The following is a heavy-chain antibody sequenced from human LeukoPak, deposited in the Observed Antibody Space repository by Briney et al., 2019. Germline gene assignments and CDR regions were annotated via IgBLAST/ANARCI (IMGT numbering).Heavy chain of an antibody. CDR2: ISPSGSTI. J-gene: IGHJ4*02. CDR3: ASPSFGDY. V-gene: IGHV3-48*03. Sequence: GGSLRLSCAASGFTFSSYEMNWVRQAPGKGLGWVSYISPSGSTIYYADSVKGRFTISRDNAKNSLYLQMNSLTAEDTAVYYCASPSFGDYWGQGTLVTVSS. CDR1: GFTFSSYE. D-gene: IGHD3-10*01.